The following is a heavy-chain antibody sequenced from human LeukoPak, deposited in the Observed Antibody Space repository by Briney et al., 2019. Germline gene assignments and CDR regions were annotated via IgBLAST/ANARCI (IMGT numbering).Heavy chain of an antibody. CDR1: GFTFSSYE. Sequence: QPGGSLRLSCAASGFTFSSYEMNWVRQAPGKGLEWVSYISSSGSTIYYADSVKGRFTISRDNAKNSLYPQMNSLRAEDTAVYYCARDWGYGMDVWGKGTTVTVSS. V-gene: IGHV3-48*03. CDR3: ARDWGYGMDV. J-gene: IGHJ6*04. D-gene: IGHD3-16*01. CDR2: ISSSGSTI.